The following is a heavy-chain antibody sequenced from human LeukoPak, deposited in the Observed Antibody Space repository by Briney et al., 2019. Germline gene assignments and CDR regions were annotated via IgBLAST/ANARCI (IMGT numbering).Heavy chain of an antibody. CDR1: GGSISSSSYY. CDR3: ARYGDGYNYLGDAFDI. J-gene: IGHJ3*02. Sequence: SETLSLTCTVSGGSISSSSYYWGWIRQPPGKGLEWIGRIYYSGSTYYNPSLKSRVTISVDTSKNQFSLKLSSVTAADTAVYYCARYGDGYNYLGDAFDIWGQGTMVTVSS. V-gene: IGHV4-39*01. CDR2: IYYSGST. D-gene: IGHD5-24*01.